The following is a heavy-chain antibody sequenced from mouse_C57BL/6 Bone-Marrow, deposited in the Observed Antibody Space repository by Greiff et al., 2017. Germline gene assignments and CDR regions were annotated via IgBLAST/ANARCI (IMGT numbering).Heavy chain of an antibody. CDR3: ARSYYYGSSYEFSY. D-gene: IGHD1-1*01. CDR2: IDPSDSYT. V-gene: IGHV1-69*01. Sequence: VQLQQSGAELVMPGASVKLSCKASGYTFTSYWMHWVKQRPGQGLEWIGEIDPSDSYTNYNQKFKGKSTLTVAKSSSTAYMQLSSLTSEDSAVYYCARSYYYGSSYEFSYWGQGTTLTVSS. CDR1: GYTFTSYW. J-gene: IGHJ2*01.